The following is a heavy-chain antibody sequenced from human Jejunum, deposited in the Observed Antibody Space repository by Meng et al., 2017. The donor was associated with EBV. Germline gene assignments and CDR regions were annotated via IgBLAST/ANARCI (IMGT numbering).Heavy chain of an antibody. J-gene: IGHJ4*02. D-gene: IGHD1-1*01. CDR3: AKRMPGTGFDY. CDR1: GYSMGNSNW. V-gene: IGHV4-28*01. CDR2: IYYTGTT. Sequence: VQLQESGPGLVKPSDTLSLTCAVSGYSMGNSNWWGWIRQPPGKGLEWIGYIYYTGTTYYNPSLKSRVTMSIDTSKNHFSLKLTSVTTMDTAVYYCAKRMPGTGFDYWGQGTLVTVSS.